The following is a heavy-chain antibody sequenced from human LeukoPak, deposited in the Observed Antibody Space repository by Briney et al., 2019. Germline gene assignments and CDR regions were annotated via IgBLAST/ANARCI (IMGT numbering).Heavy chain of an antibody. CDR3: ARRFGNSWDFDS. CDR1: GDSISPNSHY. D-gene: IGHD6-13*01. J-gene: IGHJ4*02. CDR2: IYYSGKT. V-gene: IGHV4-39*01. Sequence: PSETLSLTCTVSGDSISPNSHYWAWIRQPPGKGLEWIGCIYYSGKTYYSPSLKRRVTISVDTSRNKFYLRLSSVTAADTAFYYCARRFGNSWDFDSWGQGTLVTVSS.